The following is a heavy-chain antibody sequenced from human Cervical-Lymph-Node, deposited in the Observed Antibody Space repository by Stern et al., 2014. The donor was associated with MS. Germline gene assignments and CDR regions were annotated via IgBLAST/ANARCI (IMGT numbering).Heavy chain of an antibody. Sequence: QLVQSGAEVKKPGSSGKVSCKASGDTFTDYAISWVRQAHGHGPEWIGGITTSFASADYAQKFQVSLSITSDRSTSTAYMDLSSLTSEDTAVYYCAREVGSLAMDVWGQGTTVIVSS. CDR1: GDTFTDYA. V-gene: IGHV1-69*06. CDR3: AREVGSLAMDV. CDR2: ITTSFASA. J-gene: IGHJ6*01. D-gene: IGHD1-1*01.